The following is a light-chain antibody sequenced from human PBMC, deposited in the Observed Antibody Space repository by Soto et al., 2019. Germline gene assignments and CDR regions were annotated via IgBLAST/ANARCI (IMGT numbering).Light chain of an antibody. Sequence: EIVMTQSPATLSVSPGERATLSCRASQSVSSNLAWYQQKPGQAPRLLIYGASTRATGIPARFSGSGSGTVFPLTISRLQSEDFAVYYCQHYNNWPRTFGQGTKVEIK. CDR3: QHYNNWPRT. V-gene: IGKV3-15*01. CDR2: GAS. J-gene: IGKJ1*01. CDR1: QSVSSN.